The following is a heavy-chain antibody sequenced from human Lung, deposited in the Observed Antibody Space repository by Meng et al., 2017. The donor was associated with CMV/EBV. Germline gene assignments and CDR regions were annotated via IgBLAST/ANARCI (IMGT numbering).Heavy chain of an antibody. CDR3: ATGKYCGATSCEGSDTFEI. J-gene: IGHJ3*02. V-gene: IGHV1-24*01. CDR1: GYTLTEVS. Sequence: ASVXVSCKVSGYTLTEVSRHWVRQAPGKGLEWMGGFDVENDEIIYAQKFQGRVTMTEDTSRDTAYMELSSLRSEDTAVYYCATGKYCGATSCEGSDTFEIWGQETRVT. CDR2: FDVENDEI. D-gene: IGHD2-2*01.